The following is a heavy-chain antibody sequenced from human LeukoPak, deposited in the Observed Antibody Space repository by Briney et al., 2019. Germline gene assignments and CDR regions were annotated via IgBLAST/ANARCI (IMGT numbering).Heavy chain of an antibody. V-gene: IGHV3-49*04. D-gene: IGHD1-26*01. CDR1: GFTFGDYA. Sequence: GSLRLSCTASGFTFGDYALSWVRQAPGKGLEWVGFIRSKAYGGTTEYAASVKGRFTISRDDSKSIAYLQMNSLKTEDTAVYYCTRSGDYYPDNWFDPWGQGTLVTVSS. CDR3: TRSGDYYPDNWFDP. CDR2: IRSKAYGGTT. J-gene: IGHJ5*02.